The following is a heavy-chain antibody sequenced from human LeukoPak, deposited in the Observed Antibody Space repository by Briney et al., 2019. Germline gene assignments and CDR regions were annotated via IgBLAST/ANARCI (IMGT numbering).Heavy chain of an antibody. J-gene: IGHJ4*02. D-gene: IGHD4-17*01. V-gene: IGHV3-23*01. CDR3: AKGGSTVTTEDVVDY. CDR2: ISGGGGIT. CDR1: AFTFSRSA. Sequence: PGGSLTLSCAASAFTFSRSAMSWVRQAPGKGLDWVSVISGGGGITNYADSVKGRFTISSDNSNNTLSLQMNSLRVEDTAVYYCAKGGSTVTTEDVVDYWGQGTLVTVSS.